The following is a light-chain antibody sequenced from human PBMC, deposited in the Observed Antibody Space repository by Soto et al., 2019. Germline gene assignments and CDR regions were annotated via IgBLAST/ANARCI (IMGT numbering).Light chain of an antibody. V-gene: IGKV1-39*01. CDR2: ATS. CDR1: QSIFNY. Sequence: DIQMTQSPSSLSASVGDRVTITCRASQSIFNYLNWYQQKPGKAPKLLIFATSNLQSGVPSRFSGSGSGTEFTLTIGSLQLEDFATYSCQHSSLSPWTFGQGTKVEIK. J-gene: IGKJ1*01. CDR3: QHSSLSPWT.